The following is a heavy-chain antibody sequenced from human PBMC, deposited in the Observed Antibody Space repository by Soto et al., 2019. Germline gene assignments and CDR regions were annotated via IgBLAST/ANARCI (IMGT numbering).Heavy chain of an antibody. Sequence: GASVKVSCKASGYTFTSYDINWVRQATGQGLEWMGWMYPNSGNTGYAQKFQGRVTMTRNTSISTAYMELSSLRSEDTAVYYCARSFLEWLLDYYYYGMDVWGQGTTVTVSS. CDR3: ARSFLEWLLDYYYYGMDV. CDR2: MYPNSGNT. V-gene: IGHV1-8*01. D-gene: IGHD3-3*01. J-gene: IGHJ6*02. CDR1: GYTFTSYD.